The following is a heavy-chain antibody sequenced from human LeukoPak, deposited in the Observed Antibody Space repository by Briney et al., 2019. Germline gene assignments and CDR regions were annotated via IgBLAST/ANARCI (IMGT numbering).Heavy chain of an antibody. V-gene: IGHV1-2*02. Sequence: ASVKAACKASGYTITGYYMHWVRQAPGQGLEWMGWINPNSGGTNYAQKFQGRVTMTRDTSISTAYMELTRLRSDDTVVYYCSRAYGTSWYYFDYWGQGTLVTVSS. CDR2: INPNSGGT. D-gene: IGHD6-13*01. J-gene: IGHJ4*02. CDR1: GYTITGYY. CDR3: SRAYGTSWYYFDY.